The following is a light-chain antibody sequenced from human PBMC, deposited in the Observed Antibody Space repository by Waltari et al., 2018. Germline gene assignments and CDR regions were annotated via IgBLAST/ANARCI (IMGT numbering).Light chain of an antibody. CDR2: EGS. CDR3: CSYAGSSTPNWV. J-gene: IGLJ3*02. Sequence: QSALTQPASVSGSPGQSITIPCTGISRDVGSYNLVSWYQQHPGKAPKLMIYEGSQRPSGVSNRFAGSKSGNTASLTISGLQAEDEADYYCCSYAGSSTPNWVFGGGTKLTVL. CDR1: SRDVGSYNL. V-gene: IGLV2-23*01.